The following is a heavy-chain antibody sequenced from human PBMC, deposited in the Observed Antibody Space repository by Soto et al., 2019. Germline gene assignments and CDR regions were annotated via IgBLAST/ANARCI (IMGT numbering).Heavy chain of an antibody. Sequence: SETLSLTCTFSGGSISPYYWSLIRQPPGRGLEWIGYIYYSGSTNYNPSLKSRVTISVDTSKNQFSLKLSSVTAADTAVYYCARGIGGYYDSSSYANWGQGTLVTVSS. CDR2: IYYSGST. CDR1: GGSISPYY. D-gene: IGHD3-22*01. CDR3: ARGIGGYYDSSSYAN. V-gene: IGHV4-59*01. J-gene: IGHJ4*02.